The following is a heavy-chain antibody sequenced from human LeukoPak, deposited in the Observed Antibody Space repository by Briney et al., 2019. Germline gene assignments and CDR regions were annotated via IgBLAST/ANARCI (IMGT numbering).Heavy chain of an antibody. CDR2: INADSGGT. V-gene: IGHV1-2*02. D-gene: IGHD2-2*02. Sequence: GASVKVPCKASGYTFTGYYMHWVRQAPGQGLEWMGGINADSGGTKYAQKFQGRVTMTRDTSISTAYMELSRLRSDDTAVYYCARRYCSTTSCYMADYWGQGTLVTVSS. CDR3: ARRYCSTTSCYMADY. J-gene: IGHJ4*02. CDR1: GYTFTGYY.